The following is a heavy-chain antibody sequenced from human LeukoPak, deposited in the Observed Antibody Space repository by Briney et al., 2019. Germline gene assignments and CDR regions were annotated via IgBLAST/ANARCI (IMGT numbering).Heavy chain of an antibody. J-gene: IGHJ4*02. D-gene: IGHD6-19*01. V-gene: IGHV3-11*01. CDR1: GFTFSDYY. Sequence: GGSLRLSCVASGFTFSDYYMNWIRQAPGKGLEWVSYISSSGSTIYYADSVKGRFTISRDDAKNSLFLRMNSLRAEDTAVYYCAKDIKQWLVYPDYWGQGTLVTVSS. CDR2: ISSSGSTI. CDR3: AKDIKQWLVYPDY.